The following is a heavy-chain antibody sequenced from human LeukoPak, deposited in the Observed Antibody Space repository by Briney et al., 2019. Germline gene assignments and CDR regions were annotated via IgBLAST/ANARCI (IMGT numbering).Heavy chain of an antibody. CDR1: GFTFSDYW. J-gene: IGHJ4*02. V-gene: IGHV3-7*03. CDR3: ARGPNYGSRSDYFDY. Sequence: GGSLRLSCAASGFTFSDYWMSWVRQAPGKGLEWVANMKQDGSEKYSVDCVKGRFTISRDNAKNSLYLQMNSLRVEDTAVYYFARGPNYGSRSDYFDYWGQGTLVTVSS. CDR2: MKQDGSEK. D-gene: IGHD3-10*01.